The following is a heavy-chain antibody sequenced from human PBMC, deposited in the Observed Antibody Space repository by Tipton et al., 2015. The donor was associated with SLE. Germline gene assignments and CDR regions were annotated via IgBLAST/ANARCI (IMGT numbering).Heavy chain of an antibody. V-gene: IGHV4-61*01. CDR3: ARPNSGSYYRPDYDYYGLSH. CDR2: IYYSGIS. J-gene: IGHJ6*02. CDR1: GGSISSDTYY. D-gene: IGHD1-26*01. Sequence: TLSLTCTVSGGSISSDTYYWSWIRQPPGKGLEWIGQIYYSGISLYNPSLKSRVTLSVDTSKKQLSLRLTSLTAADTAVYYCARPNSGSYYRPDYDYYGLSHWGPGTAVSV.